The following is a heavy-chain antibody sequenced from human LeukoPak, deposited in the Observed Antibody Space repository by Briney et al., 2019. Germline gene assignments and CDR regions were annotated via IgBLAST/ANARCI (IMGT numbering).Heavy chain of an antibody. D-gene: IGHD3-22*01. J-gene: IGHJ3*02. V-gene: IGHV1-69*05. Sequence: ASEKVSCKASGGTFSSYAISWVRQAPGQGLEWMGGIIPIFGTANYAQKFQGRVTITTDESTSTAYMELSSLRSEDTAVYYCARGRYYDSSGYYHDAFDIWGQGTMVTVSS. CDR1: GGTFSSYA. CDR2: IIPIFGTA. CDR3: ARGRYYDSSGYYHDAFDI.